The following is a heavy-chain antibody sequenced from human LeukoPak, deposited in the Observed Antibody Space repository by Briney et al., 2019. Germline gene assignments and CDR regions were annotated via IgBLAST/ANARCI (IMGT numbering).Heavy chain of an antibody. Sequence: AGSLRLSCAASGFTFSSYAMSWVRQAPGKGLEWVSAISGSGGSTYYADSVKGRFTISRDYSKNTLYLQMTSLRAEDTAVYYCAKDHARVVRAVSWYFDLWGRGTLVTVSS. CDR2: ISGSGGST. CDR3: AKDHARVVRAVSWYFDL. V-gene: IGHV3-23*01. J-gene: IGHJ2*01. D-gene: IGHD4-23*01. CDR1: GFTFSSYA.